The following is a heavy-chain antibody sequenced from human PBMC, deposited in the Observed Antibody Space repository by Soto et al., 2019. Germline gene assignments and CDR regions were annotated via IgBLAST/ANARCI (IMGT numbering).Heavy chain of an antibody. CDR3: ARDQGGLDYYYGMDV. J-gene: IGHJ6*02. CDR2: IYYSGST. CDR1: GGSISSGGYY. V-gene: IGHV4-31*03. D-gene: IGHD3-16*01. Sequence: QVQLQESGPGLVKPSQTLSLTCTVSGGSISSGGYYWSWIRQHPGKGLEWIGYIYYSGSTYYNPSRKSRVTISVDTSKNQFSLKLSSVTAADTAVYYCARDQGGLDYYYGMDVWGQGTTVTVSS.